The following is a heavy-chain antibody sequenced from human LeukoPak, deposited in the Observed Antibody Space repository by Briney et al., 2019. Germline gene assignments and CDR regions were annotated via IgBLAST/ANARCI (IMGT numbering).Heavy chain of an antibody. CDR1: GFTFSSYG. CDR2: IWYDGSNK. J-gene: IGHJ4*02. Sequence: GRSLRLSCAASGFTFSSYGMHWVRQAPGKGLEWVAVIWYDGSNKYYADSVKGRFTISRDNSKNTLYLQMNSLRAEDTVVYYCARDDQWLVREYYFDYWGQGTLVTVSS. D-gene: IGHD6-19*01. CDR3: ARDDQWLVREYYFDY. V-gene: IGHV3-33*01.